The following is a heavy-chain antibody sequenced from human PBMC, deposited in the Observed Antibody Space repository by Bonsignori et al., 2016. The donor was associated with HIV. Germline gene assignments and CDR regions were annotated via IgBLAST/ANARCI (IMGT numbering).Heavy chain of an antibody. V-gene: IGHV6-1*01. J-gene: IGHJ4*02. Sequence: SQTLSLTCAISGDSVSSNSAAWNWIRQSPSRGLEWLGRTYYRSRWYNDYAVSVKGRITINADTSKNQFSLQLSSVSPEDTAVYYCARGGAGLTVFLFHYWGQGTLVTVSS. CDR3: ARGGAGLTVFLFHY. D-gene: IGHD2/OR15-2a*01. CDR2: TYYRSRWYN. CDR1: GDSVSSNSAA.